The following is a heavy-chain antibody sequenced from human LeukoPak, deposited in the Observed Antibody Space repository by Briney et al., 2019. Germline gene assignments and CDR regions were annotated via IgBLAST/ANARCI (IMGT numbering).Heavy chain of an antibody. Sequence: PGGSLRLSCAASGFTFSDYYMSWIRQAPGKGLEWVSYISSSGSTIYYADSVKGRFTISRDNAKNSLYLQMNSLRAEDTAVCYCARDRGTTVVTPGALWGQGTLVTVSS. J-gene: IGHJ4*02. CDR3: ARDRGTTVVTPGAL. CDR2: ISSSGSTI. CDR1: GFTFSDYY. D-gene: IGHD4-23*01. V-gene: IGHV3-11*01.